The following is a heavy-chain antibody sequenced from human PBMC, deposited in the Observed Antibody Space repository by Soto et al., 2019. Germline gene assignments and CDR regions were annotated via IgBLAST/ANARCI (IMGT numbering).Heavy chain of an antibody. CDR3: ARHVVGAATIRDRRYLFDY. CDR2: IYYSGST. J-gene: IGHJ4*02. V-gene: IGHV4-39*01. D-gene: IGHD1-26*01. CDR1: GGSISSSSYY. Sequence: SETLSLTCTVSGGSISSSSYYWGWIRHPPGKGLEWIGTIYYSGSTYYNPSLKSRVTISVDTSKNQFSLKLSSVTAADTAVYYCARHVVGAATIRDRRYLFDYWGQGTLVTVSS.